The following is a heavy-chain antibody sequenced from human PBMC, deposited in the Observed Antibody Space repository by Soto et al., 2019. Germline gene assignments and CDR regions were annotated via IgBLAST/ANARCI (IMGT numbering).Heavy chain of an antibody. CDR2: IDPSDSYT. J-gene: IGHJ4*02. D-gene: IGHD1-26*01. Sequence: GESLKISCKASGYSFTTYWITWVRQMPGKGLEWMGRIDPSDSYTNYSPSFQGHVTISADKSINTAYLQWGSLKASDTAMYYCARVGPTYESDYWGQGTLVTVSS. CDR3: ARVGPTYESDY. V-gene: IGHV5-10-1*01. CDR1: GYSFTTYW.